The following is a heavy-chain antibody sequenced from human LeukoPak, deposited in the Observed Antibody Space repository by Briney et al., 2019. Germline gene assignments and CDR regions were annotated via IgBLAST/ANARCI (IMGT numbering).Heavy chain of an antibody. Sequence: GGSLRLSCAASGFTVSSNYMSWVRQAPGKGLEWVSVIYSGGSTYYADSVKGRFTISRHNSKNTLYLQMNSLRAEDTAVYYCARYNWNDGYHYGMDVWGQGTTVTVSS. D-gene: IGHD1-1*01. V-gene: IGHV3-53*04. J-gene: IGHJ6*02. CDR3: ARYNWNDGYHYGMDV. CDR1: GFTVSSNY. CDR2: IYSGGST.